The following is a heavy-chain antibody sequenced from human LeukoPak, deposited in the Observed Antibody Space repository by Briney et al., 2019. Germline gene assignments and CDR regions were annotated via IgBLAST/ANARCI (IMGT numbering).Heavy chain of an antibody. Sequence: GESLQIFCKGSGYSFTSYWIGWVRQMPGKGLEWMGIIYPGDSDTRYSPSFQGQVTISLDKSISTAYLQWRSLKASDTAMHYCARRPYSGSPNWFDPWGQGTLVTVSS. J-gene: IGHJ5*02. D-gene: IGHD1-26*01. CDR1: GYSFTSYW. CDR3: ARRPYSGSPNWFDP. V-gene: IGHV5-51*01. CDR2: IYPGDSDT.